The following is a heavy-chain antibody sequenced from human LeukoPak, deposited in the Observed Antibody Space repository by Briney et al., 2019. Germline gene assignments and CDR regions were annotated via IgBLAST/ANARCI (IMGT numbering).Heavy chain of an antibody. J-gene: IGHJ4*02. CDR1: GFTFSSYS. V-gene: IGHV3-23*01. Sequence: GGSLRLSCAASGFTFSSYSMNWVRQAPGKGLEWVSTVSGSGGSTYYADSVKGRFTISRDNSKNTLYLQMNSLRVEDTAVYYCAKDRYWAMIRGVPYYFDYWGQGTLVTVSS. CDR3: AKDRYWAMIRGVPYYFDY. CDR2: VSGSGGST. D-gene: IGHD3-10*01.